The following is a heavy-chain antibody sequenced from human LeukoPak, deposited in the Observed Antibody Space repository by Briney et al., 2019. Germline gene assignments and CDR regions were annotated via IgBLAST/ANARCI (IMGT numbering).Heavy chain of an antibody. J-gene: IGHJ3*02. D-gene: IGHD3-16*02. CDR1: GGSISSSSYY. V-gene: IGHV4-39*07. Sequence: SETLSLTCTVSGGSISSSSYYWGWIRQPPGKGLEWIGSIYYSGSTYYNPSLKSRVTISVDTSKNQFSLKLSSVTAADTAVYYCAWGLTGREDYDYVWGSYRYEHGAFDIWGQGTMVTVSS. CDR3: AWGLTGREDYDYVWGSYRYEHGAFDI. CDR2: IYYSGST.